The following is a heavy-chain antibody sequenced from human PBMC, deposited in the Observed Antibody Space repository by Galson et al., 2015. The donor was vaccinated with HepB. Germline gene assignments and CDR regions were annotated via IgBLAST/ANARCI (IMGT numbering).Heavy chain of an antibody. Sequence: SLRLSCADSGFTFSDSAMSWVRQAPGKGLEWVSTISGGGGSTYHADSVKGRFTISRDNFQNTLYLQMYSLRVEDTAVYYCAASVSYFHDSSGYYSIWGQGTLVTVSS. V-gene: IGHV3-23*01. CDR3: AASVSYFHDSSGYYSI. CDR1: GFTFSDSA. J-gene: IGHJ4*02. CDR2: ISGGGGST. D-gene: IGHD3-22*01.